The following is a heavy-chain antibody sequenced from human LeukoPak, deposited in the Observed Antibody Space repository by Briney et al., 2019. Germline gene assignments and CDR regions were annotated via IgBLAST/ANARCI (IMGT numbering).Heavy chain of an antibody. D-gene: IGHD6-13*01. CDR3: VTSTGQQFIPYDY. Sequence: GGSLRLSCAASGFIFSSNYMTWLRQAPGKGLEWVSLIYGADAAYYAESVRGRFMISRDNLKNTLFLQMNSLRVEDTAVYYCVTSTGQQFIPYDYWGQGTHVTVSS. CDR1: GFIFSSNY. J-gene: IGHJ4*02. V-gene: IGHV3-66*02. CDR2: IYGADAA.